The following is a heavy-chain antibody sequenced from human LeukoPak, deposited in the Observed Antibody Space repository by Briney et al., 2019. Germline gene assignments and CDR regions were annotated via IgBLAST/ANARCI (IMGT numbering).Heavy chain of an antibody. V-gene: IGHV4-59*01. Sequence: SETLSLTCTVSGGSISTYYWSWIRQPPGKGLEWIGYIYHSGSTNYNPSLKSRVTISVDTFNNQFSLKLSSVTAADTAVYYCARDGVYSDYDYYFDYWGQGTLVTVSS. CDR1: GGSISTYY. J-gene: IGHJ4*02. D-gene: IGHD5-12*01. CDR2: IYHSGST. CDR3: ARDGVYSDYDYYFDY.